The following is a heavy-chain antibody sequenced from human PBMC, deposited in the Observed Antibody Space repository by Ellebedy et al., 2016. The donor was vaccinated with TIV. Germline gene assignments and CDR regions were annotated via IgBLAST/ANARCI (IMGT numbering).Heavy chain of an antibody. CDR2: INPSGGST. Sequence: AASVKVSCKASGYTFTSYYMHWVRQAPGQGLEWLGIINPSGGSTSYAQKLQGRVTMTRDTSTSTVYMELSSLRSEDTAVDYCARAEGSTHGSYYLDFWGQGNLVTVSS. J-gene: IGHJ4*02. D-gene: IGHD1-26*01. CDR1: GYTFTSYY. CDR3: ARAEGSTHGSYYLDF. V-gene: IGHV1-46*04.